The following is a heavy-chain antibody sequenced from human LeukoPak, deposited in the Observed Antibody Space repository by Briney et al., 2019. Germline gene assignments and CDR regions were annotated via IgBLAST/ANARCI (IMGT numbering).Heavy chain of an antibody. V-gene: IGHV3-30*02. D-gene: IGHD5-18*01. J-gene: IGHJ4*02. CDR2: IRYDGSNK. CDR1: GFTFSSYG. CDR3: AKGSFVDTAMATDY. Sequence: GGSLRLSCAASGFTFSSYGMHWVRQAPGKGLEWVAFIRYDGSNKYYADSVKGRFTISRDNSKNTLYLQMNSLRAEGTAVYYCAKGSFVDTAMATDYWGQGTLVTVSS.